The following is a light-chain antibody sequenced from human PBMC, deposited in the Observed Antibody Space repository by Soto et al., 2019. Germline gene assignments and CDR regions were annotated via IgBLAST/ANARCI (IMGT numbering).Light chain of an antibody. CDR2: GAS. CDR1: QSVYSN. V-gene: IGKV3-15*01. J-gene: IGKJ1*01. Sequence: EIVMTQSPATLSVSPGERATLSGMASQSVYSNLAWYQQKPGQAPRLLIYGASTRATGIPARFSGSGSGTEFTLTISSLQSEDFAVYYCQQYNNWPRTFGQGTKVDNK. CDR3: QQYNNWPRT.